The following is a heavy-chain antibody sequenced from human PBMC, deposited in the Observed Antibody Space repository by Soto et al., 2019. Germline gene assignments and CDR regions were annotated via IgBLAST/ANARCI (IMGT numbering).Heavy chain of an antibody. V-gene: IGHV3-21*01. Sequence: GGSLRLSCAASGFTFSSYSMNWVRQAPGKGLEWVSSISSSSSYIYYADSVKGRFTISRDNAKNTLYLQMNSLRAEDTAVYYCARSIYYYYGMDVWGQGTTVTVSS. CDR2: ISSSSSYI. J-gene: IGHJ6*02. CDR3: ARSIYYYYGMDV. D-gene: IGHD6-6*01. CDR1: GFTFSSYS.